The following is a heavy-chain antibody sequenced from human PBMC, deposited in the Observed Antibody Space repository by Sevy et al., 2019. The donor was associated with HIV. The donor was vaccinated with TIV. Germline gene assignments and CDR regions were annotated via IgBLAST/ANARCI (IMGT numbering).Heavy chain of an antibody. V-gene: IGHV3-15*01. CDR1: GFTFNNAL. J-gene: IGHJ4*02. Sequence: GGSLRLSCEASGFTFNNALMSWVRQAPGKGLEWVGRIKSKIDGATRDFAAPVKGRFAISRDDSKNTLYLQMNSLKTEDTAVYYCTAGVGTSDFDYWGRGVLVTVSS. D-gene: IGHD1-26*01. CDR2: IKSKIDGATR. CDR3: TAGVGTSDFDY.